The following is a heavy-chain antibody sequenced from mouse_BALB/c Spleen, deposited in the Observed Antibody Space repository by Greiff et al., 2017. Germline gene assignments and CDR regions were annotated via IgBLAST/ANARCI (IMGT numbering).Heavy chain of an antibody. CDR1: GYTFTSYW. Sequence: VKLQESGAELAKPGASVKMSCKASGYTFTSYWMHWVKQRPGQGLEWIGYINPSTGYTEYNQKFKDKATLTADKSSSTAYMQLSSLTSEDSAVYYCARRNNNWYLDYWGQGTTLTVSS. D-gene: IGHD4-1*01. V-gene: IGHV1-7*01. CDR3: ARRNNNWYLDY. J-gene: IGHJ2*01. CDR2: INPSTGYT.